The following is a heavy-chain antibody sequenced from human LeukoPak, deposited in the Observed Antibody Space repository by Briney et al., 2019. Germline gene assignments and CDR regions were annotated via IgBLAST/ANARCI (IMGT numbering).Heavy chain of an antibody. CDR1: GFTFSNYG. CDR2: IWNDGSNK. V-gene: IGHV3-33*01. D-gene: IGHD6-13*01. CDR3: VRGASGSGGDC. J-gene: IGHJ4*02. Sequence: PGRSLRLSCAASGFTFSNYGFHWVRQAPGKGLEWVAVIWNDGSNKNYADSVKGRFTISRDNSKKTLYLQMDSLRAEDTAVYYCVRGASGSGGDCWGQGALVTVSS.